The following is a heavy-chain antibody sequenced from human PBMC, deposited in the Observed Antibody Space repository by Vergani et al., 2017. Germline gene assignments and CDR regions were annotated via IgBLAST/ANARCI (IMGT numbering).Heavy chain of an antibody. CDR3: AREVRXCSRTSCSPYYFDY. D-gene: IGHD2-2*01. CDR1: GYTFTSYG. J-gene: IGHJ4*02. CDR2: ISAYNGNT. Sequence: QVQLVQSGAEVKKPGASVKVSCKASGYTFTSYGITWVRQAPGQGLEWMGWISAYNGNTDYEQNLQDRVTMTTDTSTNTAYMELRRLRSDDTAVYYCAREVRXCSRTSCSPYYFDYWGQGTLVTVSS. V-gene: IGHV1-18*01.